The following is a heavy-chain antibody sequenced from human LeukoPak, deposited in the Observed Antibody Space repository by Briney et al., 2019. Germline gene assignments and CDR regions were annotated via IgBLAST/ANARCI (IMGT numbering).Heavy chain of an antibody. Sequence: ASVKVSCKASGYTFTNYGISWVRQAPGQGLEWMGWISAYNGNTNYAQKLQGRVTMTTDTSTSTAYMELRSLRSDDTAVYYCATSAAYCGGDCYLAVDDAFDIWGQGTMVTVSS. V-gene: IGHV1-18*01. CDR1: GYTFTNYG. CDR3: ATSAAYCGGDCYLAVDDAFDI. J-gene: IGHJ3*02. D-gene: IGHD2-21*02. CDR2: ISAYNGNT.